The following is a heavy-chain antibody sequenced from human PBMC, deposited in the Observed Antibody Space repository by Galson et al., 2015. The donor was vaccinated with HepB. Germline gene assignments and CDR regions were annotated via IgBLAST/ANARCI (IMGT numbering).Heavy chain of an antibody. J-gene: IGHJ4*02. D-gene: IGHD6-6*01. Sequence: SVKVYCKASGGTFSSYAISWVRQAPGQGLEWMGGIIPIFGTANYAQKFQGRVTITADESTSTAYMELSSLRSEDTAVYYCARGGYSSSSSYVYWGQGTLVTVSS. V-gene: IGHV1-69*13. CDR2: IIPIFGTA. CDR3: ARGGYSSSSSYVY. CDR1: GGTFSSYA.